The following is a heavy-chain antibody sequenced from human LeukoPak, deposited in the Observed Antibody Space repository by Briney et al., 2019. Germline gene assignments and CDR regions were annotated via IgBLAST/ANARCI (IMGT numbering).Heavy chain of an antibody. J-gene: IGHJ5*02. Sequence: GGSLRLSCAASVFTVSSNYMSWVRQAPWKGLKWVSVIYSGGSTYYADSVKGRFTISRDNSKNTLYLQMNSLRAEDTAVYYCASRATVTTDRFWFDPWGQGTLVTVSS. CDR3: ASRATVTTDRFWFDP. D-gene: IGHD4-11*01. CDR1: VFTVSSNY. CDR2: IYSGGST. V-gene: IGHV3-53*01.